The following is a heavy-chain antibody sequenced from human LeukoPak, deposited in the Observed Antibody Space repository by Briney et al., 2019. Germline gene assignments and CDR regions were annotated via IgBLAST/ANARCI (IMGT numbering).Heavy chain of an antibody. J-gene: IGHJ4*02. V-gene: IGHV4-34*01. D-gene: IGHD2-2*01. CDR2: INHSGST. CDR3: ARRYCSSSSCSHFDS. CDR1: GGSFSGYY. Sequence: SETLSLTCAVYGGSFSGYYWSWIRQPPGKGLEWIGEINHSGSTNYNPSLKSRVTISVDTSKNQFSLKLSSVTAADTAVYYCARRYCSSSSCSHFDSWGQGTLVTVSS.